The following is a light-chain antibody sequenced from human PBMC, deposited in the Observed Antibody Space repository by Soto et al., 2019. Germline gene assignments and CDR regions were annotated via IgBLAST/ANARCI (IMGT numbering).Light chain of an antibody. CDR2: GAS. V-gene: IGKV3-15*01. Sequence: EIVMTQSPATLSVSPGERAPLSCMARQSVSSKLAWYQQKPGQAPRVLIFGASTRATGIPARFSGSGSGTEFTLTISSLQSEDFAVYYCQHYNDWPPTWTFGQGTSVEIK. CDR3: QHYNDWPPTWT. J-gene: IGKJ1*01. CDR1: QSVSSK.